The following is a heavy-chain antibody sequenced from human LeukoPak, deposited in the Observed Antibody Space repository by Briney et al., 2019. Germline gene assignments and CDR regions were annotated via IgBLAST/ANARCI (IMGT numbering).Heavy chain of an antibody. Sequence: SETLSLTCAVYGGSFSGYYWSWIRQPPGKGLEWIGEINHSGSTNYNPSLKSRVTISVDTSKNQFSLKLSSVTAADTAVYYCARDRCSSTSCYLPFDYWGQGTLVTVSS. V-gene: IGHV4-34*01. J-gene: IGHJ4*02. CDR3: ARDRCSSTSCYLPFDY. CDR1: GGSFSGYY. D-gene: IGHD2-2*01. CDR2: INHSGST.